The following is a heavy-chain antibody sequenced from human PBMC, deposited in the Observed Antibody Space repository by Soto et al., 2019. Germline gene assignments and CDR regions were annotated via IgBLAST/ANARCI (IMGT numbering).Heavy chain of an antibody. Sequence: SETLSLTCAVYGGFVSSGSYYWSWIRQPPGKGLEWIGEMSHSGGTHFNPSLKSRVTISVDTSKNQFSLKLSSVTAADTAVYYCASVILYSSSLRSGFFDYWGQGTLVTVSS. CDR2: MSHSGGT. D-gene: IGHD6-6*01. J-gene: IGHJ4*02. CDR1: GGFVSSGSYY. CDR3: ASVILYSSSLRSGFFDY. V-gene: IGHV4-61*01.